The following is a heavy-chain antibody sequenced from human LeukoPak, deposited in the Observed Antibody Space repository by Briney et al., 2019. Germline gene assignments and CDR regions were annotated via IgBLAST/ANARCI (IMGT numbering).Heavy chain of an antibody. CDR3: AKDRKGSSGWYLQFDY. Sequence: GGSLRLSCAASGFTFSSYAMSWVRQAPGKGLEWVSAISGSGGSTYYADSVKGRFTISRDNSKNTLYLQMNSLRAEDTAVYYCAKDRKGSSGWYLQFDYWGQGTLVTVSS. CDR1: GFTFSSYA. D-gene: IGHD6-19*01. CDR2: ISGSGGST. V-gene: IGHV3-23*01. J-gene: IGHJ4*02.